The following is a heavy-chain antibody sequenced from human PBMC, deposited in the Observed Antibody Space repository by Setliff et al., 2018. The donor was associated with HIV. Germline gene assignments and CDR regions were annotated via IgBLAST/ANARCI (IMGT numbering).Heavy chain of an antibody. V-gene: IGHV3-74*03. CDR1: GFTFSSYW. D-gene: IGHD3-10*01. J-gene: IGHJ6*02. CDR2: LNTDGSST. CDR3: ARGYYGSDLQNAMDV. Sequence: GESLKISCAASGFTFSSYWMHWVRQAPGKGLVWVSRLNTDGSSTKYADSVKGRFTIPRDNAKNTLYLQMDSLRGEDTAVYYCARGYYGSDLQNAMDVWGQGTTVTVSS.